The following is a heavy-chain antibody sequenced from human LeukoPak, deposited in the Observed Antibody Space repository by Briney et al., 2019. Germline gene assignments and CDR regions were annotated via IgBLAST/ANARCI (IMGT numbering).Heavy chain of an antibody. CDR2: INHSGST. V-gene: IGHV4-34*01. D-gene: IGHD2-2*01. Sequence: PSETLSLTCAVYGGSFSGYYWSWIRQPPGKGLEWIGEINHSGSTNYNPSLKSRVTISVDTPKNQFSLKLSSVTAADTAVYYCARGRDQNDYWGQGTLVTVSS. CDR1: GGSFSGYY. J-gene: IGHJ4*02. CDR3: ARGRDQNDY.